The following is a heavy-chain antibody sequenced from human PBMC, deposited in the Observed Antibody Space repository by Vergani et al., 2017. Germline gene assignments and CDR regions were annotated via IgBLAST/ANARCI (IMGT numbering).Heavy chain of an antibody. CDR3: ASYIAAAGTAALDY. CDR1: GLTFRNYG. J-gene: IGHJ4*02. V-gene: IGHV3-30*03. D-gene: IGHD6-13*01. CDR2: ISYDGSNK. Sequence: QVQLVESGGGVVQPGRSLRLSCVVSGLTFRNYGMHWVRQAPGKGLDWVAVISYDGSNKYYADPVKGRFTISRDNSKNTLFLQLNSLRAEDTAVYYCASYIAAAGTAALDYWGQGTLVTVSS.